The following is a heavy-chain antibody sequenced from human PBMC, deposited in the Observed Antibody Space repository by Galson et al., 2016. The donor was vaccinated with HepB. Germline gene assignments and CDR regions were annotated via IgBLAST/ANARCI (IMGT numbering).Heavy chain of an antibody. V-gene: IGHV5-51*01. CDR1: GYKFTNYW. Sequence: QSGAEVKKPGESLKISCKAFGYKFTNYWIGWVRQMPGKGMEWMGIVYPRDSDTKYCPSFQGQVTISADKSTSTAYLQWNSLKASDTAMYYCGRHRGQELIKEIDYWGQGMLVTVSS. CDR2: VYPRDSDT. J-gene: IGHJ4*02. D-gene: IGHD1-7*01. CDR3: GRHRGQELIKEIDY.